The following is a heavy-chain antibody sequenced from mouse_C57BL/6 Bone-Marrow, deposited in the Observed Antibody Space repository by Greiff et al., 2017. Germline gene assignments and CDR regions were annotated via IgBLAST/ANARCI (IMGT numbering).Heavy chain of an antibody. J-gene: IGHJ4*01. D-gene: IGHD1-1*01. CDR2: IWGGGST. V-gene: IGHV2-9*01. CDR1: GFSLTSSG. Sequence: QVQLKQSGPGLVAPSQSLSITCTVSGFSLTSSGVDWVRQPPGKGLAWLGVIWGGGSTHYNSSLMSRLSISKDNSKGQDFLKMNSRQTDDTAMYYCATHYCGSSTYNARDYWGQGTSVTVSA. CDR3: ATHYCGSSTYNARDY.